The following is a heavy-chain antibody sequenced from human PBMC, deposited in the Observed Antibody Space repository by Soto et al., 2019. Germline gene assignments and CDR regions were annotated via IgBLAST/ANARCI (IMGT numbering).Heavy chain of an antibody. CDR1: AGYFSTYY. CDR2: INHSGRN. CDR3: ARVKGFLEWPHFDY. Sequence: PSETLSHTCAVSAGYFSTYYWSWIRQSPGKGLEWIGEINHSGRNNYNPSLKSRVTISVDRSKNQFSLKLSSVTAADTAVYYCARVKGFLEWPHFDYWGQGTLVTVSS. V-gene: IGHV4-34*01. D-gene: IGHD3-3*01. J-gene: IGHJ4*02.